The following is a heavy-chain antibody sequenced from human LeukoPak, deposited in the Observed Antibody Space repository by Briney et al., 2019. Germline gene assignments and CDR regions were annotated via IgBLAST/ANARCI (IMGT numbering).Heavy chain of an antibody. CDR3: ASRKLGNDY. Sequence: SATLPLTCTISGGSVSDYYWSCLRQSPGTGLEWIGYIYYTGSTTYNPSLKSRVTISADTSKNQFSLKLSSVTAADTAVYYCASRKLGNDYWGQGTLVTVSS. CDR1: GGSVSDYY. J-gene: IGHJ4*02. V-gene: IGHV4-59*02. D-gene: IGHD7-27*01. CDR2: IYYTGST.